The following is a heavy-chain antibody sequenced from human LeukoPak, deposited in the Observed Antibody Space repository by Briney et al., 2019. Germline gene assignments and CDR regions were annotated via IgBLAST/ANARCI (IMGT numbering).Heavy chain of an antibody. V-gene: IGHV4-30-2*01. J-gene: IGHJ6*02. CDR1: GGSVSSGGYS. D-gene: IGHD1-7*01. CDR3: ARDNWNYGSSMDV. CDR2: IYHSGST. Sequence: SETLSLTCAVSGGSVSSGGYSWSWIRQPPGKGLEWIGYIYHSGSTYYNPSLKSRVTISVDRSKNQFSLKLSSVTAADTAVYYCARDNWNYGSSMDVWGQGTTVTVSS.